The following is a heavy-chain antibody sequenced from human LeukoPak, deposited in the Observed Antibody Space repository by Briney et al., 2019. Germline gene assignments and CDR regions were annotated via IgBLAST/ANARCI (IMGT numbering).Heavy chain of an antibody. Sequence: SETLSLTCAVSGYSLGKNYYWGWIRQPPGKGLEWIGRIYGTGSTSYNPSLMNRVTMSVDTSRNHFSLKLTSVTAADTAVYYCARYDSRGSASTRFDYWGQGILVTISS. CDR1: GYSLGKNYY. CDR2: IYGTGST. CDR3: ARYDSRGSASTRFDY. J-gene: IGHJ4*02. V-gene: IGHV4-38-2*01. D-gene: IGHD3-16*01.